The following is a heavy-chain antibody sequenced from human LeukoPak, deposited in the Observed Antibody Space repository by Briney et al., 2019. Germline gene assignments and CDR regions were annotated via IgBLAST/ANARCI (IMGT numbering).Heavy chain of an antibody. D-gene: IGHD1-26*01. V-gene: IGHV1-69*04. J-gene: IGHJ3*02. Sequence: ASVKVPCKASGGTFSSYAISWVRRAPGQGLEWMGRIIPILGIANYAQKFQGRVTITADKSTSTAYMELSSLRSEDTAVYYCARELVGLSRAFDIWGQGTMVTVSS. CDR2: IIPILGIA. CDR3: ARELVGLSRAFDI. CDR1: GGTFSSYA.